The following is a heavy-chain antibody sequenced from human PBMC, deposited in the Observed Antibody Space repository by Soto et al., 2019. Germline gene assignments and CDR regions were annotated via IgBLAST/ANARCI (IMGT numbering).Heavy chain of an antibody. J-gene: IGHJ3*02. V-gene: IGHV1-18*01. CDR1: GYTFTSYG. D-gene: IGHD3-22*01. Sequence: ASVKVSCKASGYTFTSYGISWVRQAPGQGLEWMGWISAYNGNTNYAQKLQGRVTMTTDTSTSTAYMELRSLRSDDTAVYYCARVHPIDYYDSSGYAFDIWGQGTMVTVSS. CDR2: ISAYNGNT. CDR3: ARVHPIDYYDSSGYAFDI.